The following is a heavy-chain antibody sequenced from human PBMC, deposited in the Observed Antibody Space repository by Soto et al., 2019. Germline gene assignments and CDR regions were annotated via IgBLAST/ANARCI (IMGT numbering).Heavy chain of an antibody. D-gene: IGHD3-10*01. Sequence: SETLSLTCTVSGGSVNNNAFSWTWIRQHPGKGPECIGHISSSGRAYYNPSLKSRAGISVDSSKSQVSLKLTSVTAADTAVYFCARILMNYYRLDYWGQGALVTVSS. V-gene: IGHV4-30-4*08. CDR2: ISSSGRA. CDR1: GGSVNNNAFS. J-gene: IGHJ4*02. CDR3: ARILMNYYRLDY.